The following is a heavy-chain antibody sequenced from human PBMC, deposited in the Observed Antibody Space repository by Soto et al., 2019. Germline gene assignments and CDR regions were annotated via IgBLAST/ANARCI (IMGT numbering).Heavy chain of an antibody. CDR1: GYTFTSYA. D-gene: IGHD3-22*01. CDR3: ARVSMTLTTIDY. Sequence: ASVKVSCKASGYTFTSYAMHWVRQAPGQRLEWMGWINAGNGNTKYSQKFQGRVTITRDTSASTAYMELSSLRSEDTAVYYCARVSMTLTTIDYWGQETLVTVSS. CDR2: INAGNGNT. J-gene: IGHJ4*02. V-gene: IGHV1-3*01.